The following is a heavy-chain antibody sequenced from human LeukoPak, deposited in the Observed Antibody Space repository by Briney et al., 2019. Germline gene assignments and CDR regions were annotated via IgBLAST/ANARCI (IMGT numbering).Heavy chain of an antibody. CDR3: ARVSDYEANWFDP. J-gene: IGHJ5*02. CDR1: GGTFSSYA. V-gene: IGHV1-69*04. CDR2: IIPILGIA. Sequence: SSVKVSCKASGGTFSSYAISWVRQAPGQGVEWMGRIIPILGIANYAQKFQGRVTITADKSTSTAYMELSSLRSEDTAGYYCARVSDYEANWFDPWGQGTLVTVSS. D-gene: IGHD4/OR15-4a*01.